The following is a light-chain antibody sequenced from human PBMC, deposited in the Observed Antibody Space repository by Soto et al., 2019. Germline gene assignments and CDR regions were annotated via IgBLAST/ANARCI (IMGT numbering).Light chain of an antibody. J-gene: IGLJ1*01. Sequence: QSVLTQPASVSGSPGQSITISCTGTRSDVGAYNFVSWYQQHPGKAPKLLIYEFSNRPSGISNRFSASKSGNTASLTISGLRAEDEADYYCNSYTSSGTYVFGTGTKLTVL. CDR3: NSYTSSGTYV. CDR1: RSDVGAYNF. CDR2: EFS. V-gene: IGLV2-14*01.